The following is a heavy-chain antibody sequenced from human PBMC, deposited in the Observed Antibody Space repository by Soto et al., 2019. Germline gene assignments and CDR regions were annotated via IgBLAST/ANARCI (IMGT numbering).Heavy chain of an antibody. V-gene: IGHV1-69*12. CDR3: ARDFGLGNWNDVLFDP. Sequence: QVQLVQSGAEVKKPGSSVKVSCKASGGTFSSYAISWVRQAPGQGLEWMGGIIPIFGTANYAQKFKGRVTITADESTSTAYMELTSLRSEDTAVYYCARDFGLGNWNDVLFDPWGQGTLVTVSS. CDR2: IIPIFGTA. CDR1: GGTFSSYA. J-gene: IGHJ5*02. D-gene: IGHD1-20*01.